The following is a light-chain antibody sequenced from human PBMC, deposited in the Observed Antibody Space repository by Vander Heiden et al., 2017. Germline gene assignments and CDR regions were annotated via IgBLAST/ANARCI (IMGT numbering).Light chain of an antibody. CDR1: QSISSY. V-gene: IGKV1-39*01. CDR3: QQSYSTPLT. J-gene: IGKJ4*01. Sequence: DIQMTQSPSYLSASVGDRVTITCRASQSISSYLNWYQQKPGKAPKLLIYAASSLQSGVPSMFIGSGSGTDFTLTISSLQPEDFATYYCQQSYSTPLTFGGGTKVEIK. CDR2: AAS.